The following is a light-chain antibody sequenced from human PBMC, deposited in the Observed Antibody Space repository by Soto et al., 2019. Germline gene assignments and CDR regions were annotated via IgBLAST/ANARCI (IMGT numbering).Light chain of an antibody. CDR3: GSYAGNNNHWV. Sequence: QSALTQPPSASGSPGQSVTISCTGTSSDVGGYNHVSWYQQHPGKAPKLMIYEVTKRPSGVPDRFSGSKSGNTASLTVSGIQAEDEAEYHCGSYAGNNNHWVFGGGTKLTVL. V-gene: IGLV2-8*01. J-gene: IGLJ2*01. CDR2: EVT. CDR1: SSDVGGYNH.